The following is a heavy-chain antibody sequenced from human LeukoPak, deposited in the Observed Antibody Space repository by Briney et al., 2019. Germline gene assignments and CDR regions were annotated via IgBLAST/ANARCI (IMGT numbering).Heavy chain of an antibody. CDR2: ISSSSSYI. V-gene: IGHV3-21*04. CDR3: ASTHHYDFWSGYYRPSPQTLFDY. D-gene: IGHD3-3*01. CDR1: GFTFSSYS. J-gene: IGHJ4*02. Sequence: GGSLRLSCAASGFTFSSYSMNWVRQAPGKGLEWVSSISSSSSYIYYADSVKGRFTISRDNAKNSLYLQMNSLRAEDTAVYYCASTHHYDFWSGYYRPSPQTLFDYWGQGTLVTVSS.